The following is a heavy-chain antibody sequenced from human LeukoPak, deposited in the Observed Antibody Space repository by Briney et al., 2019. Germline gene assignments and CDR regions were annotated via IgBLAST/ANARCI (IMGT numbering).Heavy chain of an antibody. D-gene: IGHD6-6*01. CDR2: LFHSGTT. CDR1: GDSVSTNLYY. V-gene: IGHV4-39*01. CDR3: ARQGYGRSSFFDP. J-gene: IGHJ5*02. Sequence: SETLSLTCTVSGDSVSTNLYYWGWIRQPPGKGLEWIGNLFHSGTTYYNPSLKSRVSISVDTSKNQFSLKLNSVTAADTAVYYCARQGYGRSSFFDPWGQGTLVTVSS.